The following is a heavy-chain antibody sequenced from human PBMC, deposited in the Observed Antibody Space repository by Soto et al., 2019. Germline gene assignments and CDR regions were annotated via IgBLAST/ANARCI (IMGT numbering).Heavy chain of an antibody. J-gene: IGHJ4*02. V-gene: IGHV6-1*01. D-gene: IGHD3-16*01. Sequence: SQTLSLTCAISGDSVSGNSAAWNWIRQSPSRGLEWLGRTYYRSRWYNDYAVSVKSRITVTPDTSKNQFSLHLNSVTPEDTAVYYCASEFPYYVSSDSYLDYWGQRALVTVSS. CDR2: TYYRSRWYN. CDR1: GDSVSGNSAA. CDR3: ASEFPYYVSSDSYLDY.